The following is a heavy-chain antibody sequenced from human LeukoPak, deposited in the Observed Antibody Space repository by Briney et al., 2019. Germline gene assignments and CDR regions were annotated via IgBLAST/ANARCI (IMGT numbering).Heavy chain of an antibody. Sequence: GGSLRLSCAASGFTFSSYAMSWVRQAPGKGLEWVSAISGSGGSTYYADSVKGRFTISRDNSKNTLYLQMNSLRAKDTAVYYCAKDRVWGLAAAGDYFDYWGQGTLVTVSS. CDR3: AKDRVWGLAAAGDYFDY. V-gene: IGHV3-23*01. CDR2: ISGSGGST. CDR1: GFTFSSYA. D-gene: IGHD6-13*01. J-gene: IGHJ4*02.